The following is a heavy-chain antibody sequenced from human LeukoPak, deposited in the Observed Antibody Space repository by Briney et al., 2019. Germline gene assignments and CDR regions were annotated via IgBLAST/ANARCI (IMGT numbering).Heavy chain of an antibody. J-gene: IGHJ5*02. V-gene: IGHV1-18*01. CDR3: ARVRGIAARHRWFDP. CDR2: ISAYNTNT. Sequence: ASVKVSCKASGDTFTSYGITWVRQAPGQGLELMGWISAYNTNTNYVQKFQGRVTMTTDISTNTAYLEVRSLTSDDTAMYYCARVRGIAARHRWFDPWGQGTLVTVSS. D-gene: IGHD6-6*01. CDR1: GDTFTSYG.